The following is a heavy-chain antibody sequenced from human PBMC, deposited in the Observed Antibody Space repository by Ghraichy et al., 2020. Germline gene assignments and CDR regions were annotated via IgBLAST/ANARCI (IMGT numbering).Heavy chain of an antibody. V-gene: IGHV3-23*01. D-gene: IGHD2-8*02. CDR1: GFTFSSYA. CDR3: AKEWGIGGVCYLCYFDY. Sequence: GGSLRLSCAASGFTFSSYAMSWVRQAPGKGLEWVSAISGSGGSTYYADSVKGRFTISRDNSKNTLYLQMNSLRAEDTAVYYCAKEWGIGGVCYLCYFDYWGQGTLVTVSS. J-gene: IGHJ4*02. CDR2: ISGSGGST.